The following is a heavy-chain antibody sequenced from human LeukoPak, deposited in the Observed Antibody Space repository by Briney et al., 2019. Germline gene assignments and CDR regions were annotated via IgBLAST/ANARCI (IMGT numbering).Heavy chain of an antibody. CDR2: ISYDGSNK. Sequence: GGSLRLSCAASGFTFSSYAMHWVRQAPGKGLEWVAVISYDGSNKYYADSVKGRFTISRDNSKNTLYLQMNSLRAEDTAVYYCATAFNEANVLSAHGYWGQGTLVTVSS. CDR3: ATAFNEANVLSAHGY. J-gene: IGHJ4*02. CDR1: GFTFSSYA. D-gene: IGHD1-1*01. V-gene: IGHV3-30-3*01.